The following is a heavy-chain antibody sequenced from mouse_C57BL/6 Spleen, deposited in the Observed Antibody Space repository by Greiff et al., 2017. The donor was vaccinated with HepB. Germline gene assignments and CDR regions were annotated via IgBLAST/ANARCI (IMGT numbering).Heavy chain of an antibody. Sequence: VQLQQPGAELVRPGTSVKLSCKASGYTFTSYWMHWVKQRPGQGLEWIGVIDTSDSYTNYNQKFKGKATLTVDTSSSTAYMQLSSLTSEDSAVYYCAVRVYYAMDYWGQGTSVTVSS. V-gene: IGHV1-59*01. CDR1: GYTFTSYW. CDR3: AVRVYYAMDY. J-gene: IGHJ4*01. CDR2: IDTSDSYT. D-gene: IGHD3-2*02.